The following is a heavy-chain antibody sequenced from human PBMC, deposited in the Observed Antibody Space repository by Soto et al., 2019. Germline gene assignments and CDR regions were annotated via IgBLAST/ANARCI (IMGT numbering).Heavy chain of an antibody. V-gene: IGHV3-74*01. CDR1: GSTFSSYW. CDR3: ATNRLGYCSGGSCYLLGY. CDR2: INSDGSST. D-gene: IGHD2-15*01. J-gene: IGHJ4*02. Sequence: GGSLRLSCAASGSTFSSYWMHWVLQAPGKGLVWVSRINSDGSSTSYADSVKGRFTISRDNAKNTLYLQMNSLRAEDTAVYYCATNRLGYCSGGSCYLLGYWGRGTLVTVSS.